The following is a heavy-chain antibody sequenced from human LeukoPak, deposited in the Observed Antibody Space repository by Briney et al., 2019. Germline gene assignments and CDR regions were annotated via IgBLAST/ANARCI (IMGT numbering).Heavy chain of an antibody. V-gene: IGHV4-59*02. J-gene: IGHJ4*02. D-gene: IGHD6-19*01. CDR3: AGGRGGSGWIDY. CDR2: IYNSGST. Sequence: SETLSLTCTVSDGSVSAYYWSWIRQPPGKGLEWIGYIYNSGSTNYNSSLKSRVTISVDTSKNQFSLKLSSVTAADTAVYYCAGGRGGSGWIDYWGQGTLVTVSS. CDR1: DGSVSAYY.